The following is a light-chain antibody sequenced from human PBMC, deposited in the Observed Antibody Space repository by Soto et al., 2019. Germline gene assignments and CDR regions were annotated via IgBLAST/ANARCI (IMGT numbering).Light chain of an antibody. CDR1: SSNIGNNL. CDR3: GTWDGSLSAGV. J-gene: IGLJ1*01. CDR2: DDN. Sequence: QSVLTQPPSVSAAPGQKVTISCSGSSSNIGNNLVSWYQQFPGTAPRLLISDDNKRPSGIPDRFSGSKSGTSATLDITGLQTGDEADYYCGTWDGSLSAGVFGTGTKVTVL. V-gene: IGLV1-51*01.